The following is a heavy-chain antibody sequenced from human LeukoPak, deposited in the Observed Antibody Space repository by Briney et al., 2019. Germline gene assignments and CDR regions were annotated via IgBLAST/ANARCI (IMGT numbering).Heavy chain of an antibody. J-gene: IGHJ3*02. Sequence: PGGSLRLSCAASGFTFDDYTMHWVRQAPGKGLEWVSLISWDGGSAYYADSVKGRFTISRDNAKNSLYLQMNSLRAEDTALYYCARDLEWELLNAFDIWGQGTMVTVSS. CDR2: ISWDGGSA. CDR1: GFTFDDYT. D-gene: IGHD1-26*01. CDR3: ARDLEWELLNAFDI. V-gene: IGHV3-43*01.